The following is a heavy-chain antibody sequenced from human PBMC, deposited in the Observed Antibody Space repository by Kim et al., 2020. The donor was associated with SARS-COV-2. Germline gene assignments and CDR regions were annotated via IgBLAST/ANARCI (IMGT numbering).Heavy chain of an antibody. CDR2: ISAYNGNT. Sequence: ASVKVSCKASGYTFTSYGISWVRQAPGQGLEWMGWISAYNGNTNYAQKLQGRVTMTTDTSTSTAYMELRSLRSDDTAVYYCARWGGDYYGSGSYYTPGRSHWFDPWGQGTLVTVSS. V-gene: IGHV1-18*04. CDR1: GYTFTSYG. J-gene: IGHJ5*02. D-gene: IGHD3-10*01. CDR3: ARWGGDYYGSGSYYTPGRSHWFDP.